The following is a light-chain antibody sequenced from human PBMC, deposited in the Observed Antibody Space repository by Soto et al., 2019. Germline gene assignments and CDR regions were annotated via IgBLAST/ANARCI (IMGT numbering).Light chain of an antibody. Sequence: AIRMTQSPSSFSASIGDRVTITCRASQDISSSLGWYQQIPGRAPKLLISGASNLQSGVPSRFSGSGSGTDFTLTISSLQSEDFATYYCQHYYSSPPTFGQRTKVDIK. CDR3: QHYYSSPPT. J-gene: IGKJ1*01. V-gene: IGKV1-8*01. CDR2: GAS. CDR1: QDISSS.